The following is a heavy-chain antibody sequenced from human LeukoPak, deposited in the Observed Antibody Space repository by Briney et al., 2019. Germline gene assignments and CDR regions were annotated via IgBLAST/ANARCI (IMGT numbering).Heavy chain of an antibody. D-gene: IGHD1-14*01. Sequence: PSETLSLTCTVSGGSISGYYWSWIRQPPGKGLEWIGYIYYSGSTNYNPSLKSRVTISVDTSKNQFSLKLSSVTAADTAVYYCARGGAPDVDYWGQGTLVTVSS. CDR2: IYYSGST. J-gene: IGHJ4*02. V-gene: IGHV4-59*01. CDR3: ARGGAPDVDY. CDR1: GGSISGYY.